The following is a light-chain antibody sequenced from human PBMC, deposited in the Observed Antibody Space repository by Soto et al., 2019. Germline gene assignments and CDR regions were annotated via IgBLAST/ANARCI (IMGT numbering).Light chain of an antibody. CDR2: DAS. V-gene: IGKV1-5*01. Sequence: DIQMTQSPSTLSASVGDSVSITCRASQRIGTWLTWYQQKPGKVPKLLIYDASHLTSGVPSRFSGSGSGTEFTLTISSLQPDDFATYYCQQYNSYSAITFGQGTRLEIK. CDR3: QQYNSYSAIT. J-gene: IGKJ5*01. CDR1: QRIGTW.